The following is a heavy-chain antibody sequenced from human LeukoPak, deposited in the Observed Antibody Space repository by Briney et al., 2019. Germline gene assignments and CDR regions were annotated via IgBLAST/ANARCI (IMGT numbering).Heavy chain of an antibody. Sequence: SEALSLTCTVSGGSISSGGYYWSWIRQHPGTGLEWIGYIYYSGSTYYNPSLKSRVTISVDTSKNQFSPKLSSVTAADTAVYYCAASPTVRGVILFDYWGQGTLVTVSS. CDR1: GGSISSGGYY. CDR3: AASPTVRGVILFDY. V-gene: IGHV4-31*03. J-gene: IGHJ4*02. CDR2: IYYSGST. D-gene: IGHD3-10*01.